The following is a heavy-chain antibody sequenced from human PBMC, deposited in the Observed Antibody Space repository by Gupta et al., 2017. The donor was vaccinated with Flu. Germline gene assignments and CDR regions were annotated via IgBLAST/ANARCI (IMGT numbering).Heavy chain of an antibody. CDR2: INAGNGNT. CDR3: ARVTGYSGYDPFDY. CDR1: GYTFTSYA. D-gene: IGHD5-12*01. V-gene: IGHV1-3*01. J-gene: IGHJ4*02. Sequence: QVQLVQSGAEVKKPGASVKVSCKASGYTFTSYAMHWVRQAPGQRLEWMGWINAGNGNTKYSQKFQGRVTITRDTSASTAYMELSSLRSEDTAVYYCARVTGYSGYDPFDYWGQGTLVTVSS.